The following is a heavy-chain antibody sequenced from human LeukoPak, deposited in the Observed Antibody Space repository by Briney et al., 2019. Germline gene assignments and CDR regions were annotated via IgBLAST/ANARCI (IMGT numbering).Heavy chain of an antibody. Sequence: PSETLSLTCTVSGGSISSGSYYWSWIRQPAGKGLEWIGRIYTSGSTNYNPSLKSRVTISADTSKNQFSLKLSSVTAADTAVYYCARTGGGYYYYYMDVWGKGTTVTVSS. CDR2: IYTSGST. D-gene: IGHD3-16*01. V-gene: IGHV4-61*02. CDR3: ARTGGGYYYYYMDV. J-gene: IGHJ6*03. CDR1: GGSISSGSYY.